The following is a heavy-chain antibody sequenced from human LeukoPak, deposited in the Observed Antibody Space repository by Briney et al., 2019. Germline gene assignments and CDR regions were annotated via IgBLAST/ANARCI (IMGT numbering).Heavy chain of an antibody. V-gene: IGHV3-66*02. CDR3: ARDSSRGYYYGMDV. CDR2: IYSGDGT. D-gene: IGHD2-15*01. J-gene: IGHJ6*02. CDR1: GFIVSGKF. Sequence: PGGSLRLSCAASGFIVSGKFMNWVRQAPGKGLGWVSVIYSGDGTYYEDSVKGRFTISRDNSKNTLYLQMNSLRADDTAVYYCARDSSRGYYYGMDVWGQGTTVTVSS.